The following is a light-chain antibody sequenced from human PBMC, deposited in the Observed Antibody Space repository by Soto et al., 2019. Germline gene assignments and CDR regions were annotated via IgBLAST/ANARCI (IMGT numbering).Light chain of an antibody. Sequence: EIEMTQSPATLSVSPGEGATLSCRASQTVSSNLAWYQQKPGQAPSLLIYGASTRATGIPDRFSGSGSGTHFTLTISRLEPGDFAVYYCQHFGGTTFTFGQGTRLEIK. V-gene: IGKV3D-15*01. J-gene: IGKJ5*01. CDR3: QHFGGTTFT. CDR2: GAS. CDR1: QTVSSN.